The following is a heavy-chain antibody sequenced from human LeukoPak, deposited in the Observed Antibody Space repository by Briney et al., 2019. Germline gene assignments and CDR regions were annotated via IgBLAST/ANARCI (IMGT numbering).Heavy chain of an antibody. V-gene: IGHV1-8*01. CDR2: MNPNSGNT. Sequence: PGASVKVSCKASGYTFTSYDINWVRQATGQGLEWMGWMNPNSGNTGYAQKFQGRVTMTRNTSISTAYMVLSSLRSEDTAVYYCATRPYGRGWSDYWGQGTLVTVSS. D-gene: IGHD6-19*01. CDR1: GYTFTSYD. CDR3: ATRPYGRGWSDY. J-gene: IGHJ4*02.